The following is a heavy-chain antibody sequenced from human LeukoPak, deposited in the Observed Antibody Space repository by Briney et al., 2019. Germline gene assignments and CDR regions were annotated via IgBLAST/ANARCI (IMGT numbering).Heavy chain of an antibody. CDR2: ISGSAGST. CDR3: AKDIVVVPAANNWFDP. D-gene: IGHD2-2*01. V-gene: IGHV3-23*01. CDR1: GFAFSNYA. Sequence: GGSLRLSCAASGFAFSNYAMNWVRQAPGKGLEWVSGISGSAGSTYYADFVKGRFTVSRDNSKNTLYLQMNSLRAEDTAVYYCAKDIVVVPAANNWFDPWGQGTPVTVSS. J-gene: IGHJ5*02.